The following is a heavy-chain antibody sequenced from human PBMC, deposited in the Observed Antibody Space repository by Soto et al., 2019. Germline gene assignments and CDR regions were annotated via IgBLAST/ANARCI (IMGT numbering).Heavy chain of an antibody. V-gene: IGHV4-39*07. CDR2: IYYSGST. Sequence: SETLSLTXTVSGGSISSSSYYWGWIRQPPGKGLEWIGSIYYSGSTYYNSSLKSRVTISVDRSKNHFFLNLTSVTAADTAVYYCATYRKFFQIWGQGTKVTVSS. J-gene: IGHJ3*02. CDR3: ATYRKFFQI. CDR1: GGSISSSSYY.